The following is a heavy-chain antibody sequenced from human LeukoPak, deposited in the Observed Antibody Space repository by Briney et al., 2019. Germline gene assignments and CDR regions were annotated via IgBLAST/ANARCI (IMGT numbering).Heavy chain of an antibody. J-gene: IGHJ5*02. D-gene: IGHD3-22*01. CDR2: IYYSGST. CDR3: ARGGPQVVVITTWGFDP. CDR1: GGSISSSSYY. Sequence: KTSETLSLTCTVSGGSISSSSYYWGWIRQPPGKGLEWIGSIYYSGSTYYNPSLKSRVTISVDTSKNQFSLKLSSVTAADTAVYYCARGGPQVVVITTWGFDPWGQGTLVTVSS. V-gene: IGHV4-39*01.